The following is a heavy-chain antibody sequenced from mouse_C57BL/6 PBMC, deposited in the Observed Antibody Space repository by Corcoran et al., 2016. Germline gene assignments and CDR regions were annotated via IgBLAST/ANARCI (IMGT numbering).Heavy chain of an antibody. Sequence: QVQLQQPGTELVKPGASVKLSCKASGYTFTSYWMHWVKQRPGQGLEWIGNINPSNGGTNYNEKFKSKATLTVDKSSSTAYMQLSSLTSEDSAVYYCARPPLYYGSRSYAMDYWGQGTSVTVSS. CDR1: GYTFTSYW. D-gene: IGHD1-1*01. J-gene: IGHJ4*01. CDR2: INPSNGGT. V-gene: IGHV1-53*01. CDR3: ARPPLYYGSRSYAMDY.